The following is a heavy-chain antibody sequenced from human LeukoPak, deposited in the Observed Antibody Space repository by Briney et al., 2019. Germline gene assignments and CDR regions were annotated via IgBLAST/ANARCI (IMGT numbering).Heavy chain of an antibody. CDR3: ARGREAWDRAPGGGDY. J-gene: IGHJ4*02. D-gene: IGHD5-18*01. CDR1: AFTAGNYA. V-gene: IGHV3-30*08. CDR2: ISYEGSEK. Sequence: GRSMRLARPAYAFTAGNYAVHCDRQAEGKGLEWVSIISYEGSEKDHAASVKGRSTNSRDKPRNTLSLQTNSLRPEDTAVYYCARGREAWDRAPGGGDYWSQGTLVIVSS.